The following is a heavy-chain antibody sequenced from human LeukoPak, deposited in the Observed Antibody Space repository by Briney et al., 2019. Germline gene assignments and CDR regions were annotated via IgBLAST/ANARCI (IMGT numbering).Heavy chain of an antibody. CDR3: VRGVGGDSRFDP. V-gene: IGHV3-33*08. Sequence: AGGSLRLSCAASGFTFSSYGMHRVRQAPGKGLEWVAVIWYGGSNKYYADSVKGRFTISGDNFKNTLYLQMNSLRAEDTAVYYCVRGVGGDSRFDPWGQGTLVTVSS. J-gene: IGHJ5*02. D-gene: IGHD1-26*01. CDR1: GFTFSSYG. CDR2: IWYGGSNK.